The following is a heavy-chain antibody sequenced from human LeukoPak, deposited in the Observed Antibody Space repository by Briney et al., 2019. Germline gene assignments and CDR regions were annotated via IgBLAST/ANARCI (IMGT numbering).Heavy chain of an antibody. CDR1: GFTFSSYS. CDR2: IKQDGSEK. V-gene: IGHV3-7*01. J-gene: IGHJ4*02. D-gene: IGHD1-7*01. CDR3: ARAHWNYEDY. Sequence: PGGSLRLSCAASGFTFSSYSMNWVRQAPGKGLEWVANIKQDGSEKYYVDSVKGRFTISRDNAKNSLYLQMNSLRAEDTAVYYCARAHWNYEDYWGQGTLVTVSS.